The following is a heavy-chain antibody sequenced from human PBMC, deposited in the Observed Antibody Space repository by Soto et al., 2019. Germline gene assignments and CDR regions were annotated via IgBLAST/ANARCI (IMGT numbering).Heavy chain of an antibody. CDR3: ATRQGGSYNWFDP. V-gene: IGHV4-39*01. CDR1: GGSISRSSYS. J-gene: IGHJ5*02. Sequence: SETLSLTCTVSGGSISRSSYSWGWIRQPPGKGLEWIGTIYYSGSTYYNPSLKSRVTISVDTSKNQFSLKLSSVTAADTAVYYCATRQGGSYNWFDPWGQGTLVIVSS. D-gene: IGHD2-15*01. CDR2: IYYSGST.